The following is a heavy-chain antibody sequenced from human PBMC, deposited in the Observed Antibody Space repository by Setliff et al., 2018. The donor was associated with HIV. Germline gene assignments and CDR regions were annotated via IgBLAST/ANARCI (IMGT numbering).Heavy chain of an antibody. CDR3: ARGHHFYWYFDL. J-gene: IGHJ2*01. V-gene: IGHV1-18*01. CDR2: ISVYNGQT. Sequence: ASVKVSCKASGYSFTTYGISWVRQAPGQGLEWVGWISVYNGQTLYAQKVQDRITVTMDTPKDTAYMELRGLTPDDTAVYYCARGHHFYWYFDLWGPGTLVTVPS. CDR1: GYSFTTYG.